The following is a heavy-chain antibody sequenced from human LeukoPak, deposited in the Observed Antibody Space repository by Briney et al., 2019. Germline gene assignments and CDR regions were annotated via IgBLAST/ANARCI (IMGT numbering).Heavy chain of an antibody. CDR2: IYSGGNT. CDR3: ARGGSYCSSTKCYLHGYFVQ. J-gene: IGHJ4*02. CDR1: GESFSGNF. D-gene: IGHD2-2*01. V-gene: IGHV3-66*01. Sequence: ETLSLTCAVSGESFSGNFWTWIRQAPGKGLEWVSVIYSGGNTYYADSVRARFTISRDNSNNTVYLQMNNVRVEDTAVYYCARGGSYCSSTKCYLHGYFVQWGQGTLVTVSS.